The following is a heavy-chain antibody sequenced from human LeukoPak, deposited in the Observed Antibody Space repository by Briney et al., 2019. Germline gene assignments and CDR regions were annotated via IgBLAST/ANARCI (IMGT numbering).Heavy chain of an antibody. J-gene: IGHJ4*02. CDR2: MNPNSGNT. CDR1: GYTFTSYD. CDR3: ASSRDGYNSAFDY. V-gene: IGHV1-8*01. D-gene: IGHD5-24*01. Sequence: ASVKVSCKASGYTFTSYDINWVRQATGQGLGWMGWMNPNSGNTGYAQKFQGRVTMTRNTSISTAYMELSSLRSEDTAVYYCASSRDGYNSAFDYWGQGTLVTVSS.